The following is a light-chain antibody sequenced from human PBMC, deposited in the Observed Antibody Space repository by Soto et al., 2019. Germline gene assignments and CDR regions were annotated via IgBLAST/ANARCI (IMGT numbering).Light chain of an antibody. CDR1: SSDVGGYNY. Sequence: ALTQPASVSGSPGQSITISCTGTSSDVGGYNYVSWYQQHPGKAPKLIIYEVSNRPSGVSNRFSGSKSGNTASLTISGLQAEDEADYYCSSYTGSSTLYVFGTGTKV. J-gene: IGLJ1*01. V-gene: IGLV2-14*01. CDR2: EVS. CDR3: SSYTGSSTLYV.